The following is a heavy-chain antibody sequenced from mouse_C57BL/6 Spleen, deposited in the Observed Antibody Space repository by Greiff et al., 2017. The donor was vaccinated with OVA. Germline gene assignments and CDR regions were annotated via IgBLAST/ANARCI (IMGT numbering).Heavy chain of an antibody. J-gene: IGHJ4*01. CDR3: ARWNDYAMDY. CDR1: GYAFSSYW. V-gene: IGHV1-80*01. CDR2: IYPGDGDT. Sequence: VMLVESGAELVKPGASVKISCKASGYAFSSYWTNWVKQRPGKGLEWIGQIYPGDGDTNYNGKFKGKATLTADKSSSTAYMQLSSLTSEDSAVYFCARWNDYAMDYWGQGTSVTVSS.